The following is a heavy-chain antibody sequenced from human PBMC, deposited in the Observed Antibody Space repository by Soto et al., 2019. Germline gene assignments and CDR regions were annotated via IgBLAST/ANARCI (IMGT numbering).Heavy chain of an antibody. Sequence: GGSLRLSCAASGFTFSSYAMSWVRQAPGKGLGWVSAISGSGGSTYYADSVKGRFTISRDNSKNTLYLQMNSLRAEDTAVYYCAKVIEYYDYIWGSPKEYYFDYWGQGTLVTVSS. CDR2: ISGSGGST. J-gene: IGHJ4*02. D-gene: IGHD3-16*01. CDR1: GFTFSSYA. CDR3: AKVIEYYDYIWGSPKEYYFDY. V-gene: IGHV3-23*01.